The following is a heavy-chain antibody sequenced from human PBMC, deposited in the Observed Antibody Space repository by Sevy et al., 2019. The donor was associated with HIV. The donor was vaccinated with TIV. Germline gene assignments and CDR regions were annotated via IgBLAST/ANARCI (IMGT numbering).Heavy chain of an antibody. V-gene: IGHV3-15*01. CDR1: GFTFNNAW. Sequence: GGSLRLSCAVSGFTFNNAWMNGVRQAPRTGLQWVGLIKSKVDGETTDYAAPVKGRFTISRDDSKNTLYLQMNSLKIEDTAVYYCATAPGYYDSAPFDYWGPGTLVTVSS. D-gene: IGHD3-22*01. CDR3: ATAPGYYDSAPFDY. CDR2: IKSKVDGETT. J-gene: IGHJ4*02.